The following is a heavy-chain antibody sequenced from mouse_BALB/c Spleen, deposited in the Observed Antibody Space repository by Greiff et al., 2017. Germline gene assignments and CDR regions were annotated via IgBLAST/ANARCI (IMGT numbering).Heavy chain of an antibody. Sequence: QVQLKESGPGLVAPSQSLSITCTVSGFSLTGYGVNWVRQPPGKGLEWLGMIWGDGSTDYNSALKSRLSISKDNSKSQVFLKMNSLQTDDTARYYCARERRVRRGSYYAMDYWGQGTSVTVSS. CDR2: IWGDGST. J-gene: IGHJ4*01. CDR3: ARERRVRRGSYYAMDY. D-gene: IGHD2-14*01. CDR1: GFSLTGYG. V-gene: IGHV2-6-7*01.